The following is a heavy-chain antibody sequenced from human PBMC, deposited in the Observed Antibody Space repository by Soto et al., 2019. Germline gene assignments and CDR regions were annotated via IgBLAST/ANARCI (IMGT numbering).Heavy chain of an antibody. CDR2: IIPIFGTA. CDR1: GGTFSSYA. V-gene: IGHV1-69*13. D-gene: IGHD3-16*02. Sequence: GASVKVSCKASGGTFSSYAISWVRQAPGQGLEWTGGIIPIFGTANYAQKFQGRVTITADESTSTAYMELSSLRSEDTAVYYCARDIGGDYFHYWGQGTLVTVSS. CDR3: ARDIGGDYFHY. J-gene: IGHJ4*02.